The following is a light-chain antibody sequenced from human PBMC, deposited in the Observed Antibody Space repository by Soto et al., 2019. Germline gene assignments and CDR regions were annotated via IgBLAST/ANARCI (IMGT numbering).Light chain of an antibody. Sequence: QSVLTQPPSASGTPGQRVTISCSGSSSNIGTNTVNWYQQVTGAAPKLLIYRDNQRPSGLPDRFSGSKSGTSASLAISGLQSGDEAVYYCAAWNDGLNGRVVFGGGTKVTVL. CDR3: AAWNDGLNGRVV. V-gene: IGLV1-44*01. CDR2: RDN. J-gene: IGLJ2*01. CDR1: SSNIGTNT.